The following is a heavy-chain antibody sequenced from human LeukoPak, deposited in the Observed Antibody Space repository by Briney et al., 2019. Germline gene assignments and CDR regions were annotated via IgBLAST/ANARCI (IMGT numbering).Heavy chain of an antibody. Sequence: GGSLRLSCAASGFTFSRYDTHWVRQATGKGLEWVSGTGTTGDTYYPGSVKGRFTISREDAKNSLYLQMNSLRAGDTAVYFCARGRPGSGWGTLAFDIWGQGTMVTVSS. CDR2: TGTTGDT. D-gene: IGHD6-19*01. CDR1: GFTFSRYD. V-gene: IGHV3-13*01. CDR3: ARGRPGSGWGTLAFDI. J-gene: IGHJ3*02.